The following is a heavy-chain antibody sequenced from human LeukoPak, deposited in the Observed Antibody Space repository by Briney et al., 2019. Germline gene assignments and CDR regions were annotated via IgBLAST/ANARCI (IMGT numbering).Heavy chain of an antibody. V-gene: IGHV3-21*01. J-gene: IGHJ4*02. CDR1: GFTFSSYS. Sequence: GGSLRLSCAASGFTFSSYSKNWVRQAPGKGLEWVSSISSSSSYIYYADSVKGRFTISRDNAKNSLYLQMNSLRAEDTAVYYCARDEILNWNYSRYFDYWGQGTLVTVSS. D-gene: IGHD1-7*01. CDR2: ISSSSSYI. CDR3: ARDEILNWNYSRYFDY.